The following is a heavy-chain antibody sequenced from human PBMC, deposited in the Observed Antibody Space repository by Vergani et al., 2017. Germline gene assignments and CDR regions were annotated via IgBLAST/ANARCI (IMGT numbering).Heavy chain of an antibody. CDR1: GFTFSIHA. Sequence: VPFLQSEAPVVQPGGSLRLSCVASGFTFSIHAMSWVGQGHGQGLEWVSSIKNTGDRTHYADSVKGRFTISRDNSKNTLYLQMNSLRVDDTAVYYCGGGSDNYNWGQGTLVTVSS. V-gene: IGHV3-23*01. CDR3: GGGSDNYN. J-gene: IGHJ4*02. D-gene: IGHD5-24*01. CDR2: IKNTGDRT.